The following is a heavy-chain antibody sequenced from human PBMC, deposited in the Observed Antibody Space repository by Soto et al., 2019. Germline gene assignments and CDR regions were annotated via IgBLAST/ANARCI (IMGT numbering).Heavy chain of an antibody. CDR2: IYYSGST. CDR3: ARHQGTRGPPYYGMDV. Sequence: PSETLSLTCTVSGGSISSSSYYWGWIRQPPGKGLEWIGSIYYSGSTYYNPSLKSRVTISVDTSKNQFSLKLSSVTAADTAVYYCARHQGTRGPPYYGMDVWGQGTTVTVS. V-gene: IGHV4-39*01. CDR1: GGSISSSSYY. D-gene: IGHD1-1*01. J-gene: IGHJ6*02.